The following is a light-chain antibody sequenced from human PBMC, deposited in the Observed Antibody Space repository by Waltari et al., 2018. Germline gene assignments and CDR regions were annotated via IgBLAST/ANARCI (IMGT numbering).Light chain of an antibody. CDR1: QSISY. J-gene: IGKJ4*01. V-gene: IGKV1-39*01. CDR2: AAS. CDR3: QQSSSTPQT. Sequence: DIQMTQSPSSLSASVGDRVTITCRASQSISYLNWYQQKPGKAPKLLIYAASSLQSGVPLRCSGSGSGTDFTLTISSLQPEDFAAYYCQQSSSTPQTFGGGTKVEVK.